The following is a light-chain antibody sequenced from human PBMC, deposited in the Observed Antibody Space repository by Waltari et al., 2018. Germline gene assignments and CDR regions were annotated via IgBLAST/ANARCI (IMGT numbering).Light chain of an antibody. CDR3: ASYAGSCSSVV. CDR2: EVS. CDR1: SSDVGNYNL. V-gene: IGLV2-23*02. Sequence: SALTQPASVSGSPGQSITISCTGTSSDVGNYNLVSWYQHPPGQAPNLIIYEVSQRPSGVSKRSSGPKSGTTASLTISGLQAEDEADFYCASYAGSCSSVVFGGGTKLTVL. J-gene: IGLJ2*01.